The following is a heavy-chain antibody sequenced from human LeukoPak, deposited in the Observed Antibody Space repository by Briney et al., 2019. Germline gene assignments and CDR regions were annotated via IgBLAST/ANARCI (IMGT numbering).Heavy chain of an antibody. CDR1: GFTFSNYW. CDR2: IYNDGSST. V-gene: IGHV3-74*01. J-gene: IGHJ3*02. CDR3: ARGGSYLSAFDI. Sequence: GSLRLSCAASGFTFSNYWMHWVRQAPGKGLVWVSRIYNDGSSTSYADSVKGRFTISRDNSKNTLYLQMNSLRAEDTAVYYCARGGSYLSAFDIWGQGTMVTVSS. D-gene: IGHD1-26*01.